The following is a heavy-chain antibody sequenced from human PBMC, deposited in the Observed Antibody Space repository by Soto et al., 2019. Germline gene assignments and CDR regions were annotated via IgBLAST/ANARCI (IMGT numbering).Heavy chain of an antibody. CDR3: ARREIRYCDY. J-gene: IGHJ4*02. Sequence: EVQLLESGGDLVQPGGSLRLSCAASGFTFSSYAMSWVRRAPERGLEWVSAISASGDGTYYADSVKGRFTISRDNSKNTLYLLMNSLRAEDTAVYYCARREIRYCDYWGQGTLVTVSS. CDR1: GFTFSSYA. CDR2: ISASGDGT. V-gene: IGHV3-23*01. D-gene: IGHD1-26*01.